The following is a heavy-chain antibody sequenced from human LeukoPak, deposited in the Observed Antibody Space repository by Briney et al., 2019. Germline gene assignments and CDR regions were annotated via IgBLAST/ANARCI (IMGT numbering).Heavy chain of an antibody. Sequence: SVKVSYKPSRGTFISYAISWVRQAPGHGLEWMGGIIPIFGPANHAQKFQGRVTIAADESTSTAYMELSSLRSEDTAVYYWACIGSASYRRFDYWGQGTLVTVSS. CDR3: ACIGSASYRRFDY. CDR1: RGTFISYA. J-gene: IGHJ4*02. CDR2: IIPIFGPA. D-gene: IGHD6-6*01. V-gene: IGHV1-69*13.